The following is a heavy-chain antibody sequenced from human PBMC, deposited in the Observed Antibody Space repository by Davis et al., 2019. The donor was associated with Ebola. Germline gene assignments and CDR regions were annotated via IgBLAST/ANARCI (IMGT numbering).Heavy chain of an antibody. V-gene: IGHV3-30*18. CDR1: GFTFSIHA. D-gene: IGHD6-19*01. CDR3: AKDSSGWSVASFDI. J-gene: IGHJ3*02. Sequence: SLTLSFAASGFTFSIHAMHCVRQAPGKGLGWAAVISSDGSNKYYADSVKARFTISRDNSKNTLYLQMNSLRAEDTALYYCAKDSSGWSVASFDIWGQGTIVTVSS. CDR2: ISSDGSNK.